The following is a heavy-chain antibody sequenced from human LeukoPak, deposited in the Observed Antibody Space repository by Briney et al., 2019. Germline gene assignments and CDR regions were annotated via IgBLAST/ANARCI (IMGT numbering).Heavy chain of an antibody. D-gene: IGHD3-10*01. CDR3: AREGSDYYGSGSYYRSYYYYMDV. J-gene: IGHJ6*03. Sequence: SETLSLTCTVSGGSISSYYWSWIRQPAGKGLEWIGRIYTSGSTNYNPSLKSRVTMSVDTSKNQFSLKLSSVTAADTAVYYCAREGSDYYGSGSYYRSYYYYMDVWGKGTTVIVSS. V-gene: IGHV4-4*07. CDR2: IYTSGST. CDR1: GGSISSYY.